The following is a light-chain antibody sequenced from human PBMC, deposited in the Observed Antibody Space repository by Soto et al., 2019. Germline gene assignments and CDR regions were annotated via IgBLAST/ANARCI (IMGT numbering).Light chain of an antibody. CDR1: SSDVGSYNL. J-gene: IGLJ1*01. Sequence: QSALTQPASVSGSPGQSITISCTGVSSDVGSYNLVSWYQQHAGEVPQLIIYEVTTRPSGVSNRFSGSKSGNTASLTISGLQTEDEADYYCCSYAGSNSYVFGTGTKVTVL. CDR3: CSYAGSNSYV. V-gene: IGLV2-23*02. CDR2: EVT.